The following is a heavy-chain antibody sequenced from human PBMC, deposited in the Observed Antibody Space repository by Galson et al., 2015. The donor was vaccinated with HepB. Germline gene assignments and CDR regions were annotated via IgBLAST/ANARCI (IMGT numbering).Heavy chain of an antibody. V-gene: IGHV3-30*18. CDR3: AKDRYSYGTQLDY. CDR1: GFTFSSYG. CDR2: ISYDGSNK. D-gene: IGHD5-18*01. J-gene: IGHJ4*02. Sequence: SLRLSCAASGFTFSSYGMHWVRQAPGKGLEWVAVISYDGSNKYYADSVKGRFTISRDNSKNTLYLQMNSLRAEDTAVYYCAKDRYSYGTQLDYWGQGTLVTVSS.